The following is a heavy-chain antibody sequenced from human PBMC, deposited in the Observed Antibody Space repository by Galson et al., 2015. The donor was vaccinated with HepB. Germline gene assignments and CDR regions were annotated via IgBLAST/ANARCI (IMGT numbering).Heavy chain of an antibody. CDR1: GFTLSTSA. Sequence: SVKVSCKAFGFTLSTSAFHWMRQGRGQGLEWIGWIAVGSGDTNYAQTFQNRVTVTTDMSMDTVYLDLGRLRSDDTAIYYCAAATRYSYDGGFYLDRWGQGTLVTVSS. V-gene: IGHV1-58*01. D-gene: IGHD3-10*02. CDR3: AAATRYSYDGGFYLDR. CDR2: IAVGSGDT. J-gene: IGHJ4*01.